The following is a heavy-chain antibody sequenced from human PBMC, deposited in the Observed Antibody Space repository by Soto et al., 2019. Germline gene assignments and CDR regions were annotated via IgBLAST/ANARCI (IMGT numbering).Heavy chain of an antibody. CDR1: GFTFSTYA. CDR2: FSASSGGYT. J-gene: IGHJ4*02. CDR3: AKDQGDPTPKVYYFDY. V-gene: IGHV3-23*01. Sequence: EVQLLESGGGLVHPGGSLRLSCAASGFTFSTYAMGWVRQAPGKGLEWVSVFSASSGGYTYYADSVKGRFIISRDNSKNTVYLQMNSLRAEDTAVYYCAKDQGDPTPKVYYFDYWGQGTLVTVSS. D-gene: IGHD2-21*01.